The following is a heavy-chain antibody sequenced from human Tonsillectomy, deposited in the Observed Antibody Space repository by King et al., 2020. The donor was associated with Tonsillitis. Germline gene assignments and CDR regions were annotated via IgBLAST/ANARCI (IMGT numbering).Heavy chain of an antibody. Sequence: VQLVESGGGLVQPGGSLRLSCAASGFTFSKYAMNWVRQAPGKGLEWVSVISGSGGTTYYADSVKGRFTISRDNSMDTVFLQMNSLRAEDTALYYCANAWEMCSTPRCAQLPYFYGMDVWGQGTTVTVSS. CDR2: ISGSGGTT. V-gene: IGHV3-23*04. D-gene: IGHD1-26*01. J-gene: IGHJ6*02. CDR1: GFTFSKYA. CDR3: ANAWEMCSTPRCAQLPYFYGMDV.